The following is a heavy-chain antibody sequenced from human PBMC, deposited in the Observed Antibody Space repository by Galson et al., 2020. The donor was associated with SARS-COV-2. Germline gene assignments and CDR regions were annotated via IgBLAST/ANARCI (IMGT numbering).Heavy chain of an antibody. CDR3: ARDVTSPGYFDF. V-gene: IGHV4-39*07. J-gene: IGHJ4*01. D-gene: IGHD3-3*01. CDR2: IYYSGSP. CDR1: RGSITNSRYF. Sequence: SETLSLTCTVSRGSITNSRYFWGWIRQPPGKGLEWIGSIYYSGSPYFNPSLKSRATISVDTSRNQFSLNLRSVTAADTGVCFCARDVTSPGYFDFWGPGTRVTVSS.